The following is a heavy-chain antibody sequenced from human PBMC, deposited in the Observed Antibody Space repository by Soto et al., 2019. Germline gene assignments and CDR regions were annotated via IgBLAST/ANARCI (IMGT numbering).Heavy chain of an antibody. Sequence: QVQLVQSGAEVKKPGASVKVSCKASGYTFTSYGISWVRQAPGQGLEWMGWISAYNGNTNYAQKLQGRVTMTTDTSTSTAYMELRSLGSDDTAVYYWARDIAAAGVVRRGWFDPWGQGTLVTVSS. V-gene: IGHV1-18*04. D-gene: IGHD6-13*01. CDR2: ISAYNGNT. CDR1: GYTFTSYG. CDR3: ARDIAAAGVVRRGWFDP. J-gene: IGHJ5*02.